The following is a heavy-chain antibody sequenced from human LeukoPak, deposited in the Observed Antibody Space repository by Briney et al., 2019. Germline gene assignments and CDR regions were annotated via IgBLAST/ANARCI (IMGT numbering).Heavy chain of an antibody. Sequence: PGGSLRLSCAASGFTFSSYVMSWVRQAPGKGLEWVSGVTGSGGTTYYADSVKGRFAISRDNSKNTLYLQMNSLRVEDTAVYYCARGPYDYWGQGTLVTVSS. V-gene: IGHV3-23*01. CDR3: ARGPYDY. CDR2: VTGSGGTT. CDR1: GFTFSSYV. J-gene: IGHJ4*02.